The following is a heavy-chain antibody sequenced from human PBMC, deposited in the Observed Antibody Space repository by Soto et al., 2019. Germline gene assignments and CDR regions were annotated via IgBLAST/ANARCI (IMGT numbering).Heavy chain of an antibody. CDR3: ARTPKEYRYGMDV. J-gene: IGHJ6*02. V-gene: IGHV3-48*01. Sequence: PGGSLRLSCAASGFTFSSYSMNWVRQAPGKGLEWVSSISSSSSTIYYADSVKGRFTISRDNAKNSPYLQMNSLRAEDTAVYYCARTPKEYRYGMDVWGQGTTVTVSS. CDR2: ISSSSSTI. CDR1: GFTFSSYS. D-gene: IGHD2-2*02.